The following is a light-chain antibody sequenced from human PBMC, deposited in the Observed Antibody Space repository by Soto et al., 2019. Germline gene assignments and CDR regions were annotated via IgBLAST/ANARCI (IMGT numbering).Light chain of an antibody. J-gene: IGKJ4*01. Sequence: DIQMTQSPTSLSASVGDSVTIACRAGHPIGRYLHWYQQRPGKAPNLLIYDAYILQSGVPSRFSGSGSGTDFTLNISSLQPEDFATYYCQQSNSFPLTFGGGTKVEIK. CDR3: QQSNSFPLT. CDR2: DAY. CDR1: HPIGRY. V-gene: IGKV1-39*01.